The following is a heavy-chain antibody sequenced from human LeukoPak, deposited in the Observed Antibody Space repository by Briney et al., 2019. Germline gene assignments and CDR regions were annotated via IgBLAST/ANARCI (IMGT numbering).Heavy chain of an antibody. CDR3: ARARYDFWSGYYTGAFDI. D-gene: IGHD3-3*01. CDR2: IYYSGST. J-gene: IGHJ3*02. V-gene: IGHV4-39*07. Sequence: SETLSLTCTVSGGSISSSSYYWGWIRQPPGKGLEWIGSIYYSGSTYYNPSLKSRVTISVDTSKNQFSLKLSSVTAADTAAYYCARARYDFWSGYYTGAFDIWGQGTMVTVSS. CDR1: GGSISSSSYY.